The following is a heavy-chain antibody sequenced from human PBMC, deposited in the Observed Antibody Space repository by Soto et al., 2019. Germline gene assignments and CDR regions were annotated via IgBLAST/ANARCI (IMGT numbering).Heavy chain of an antibody. CDR2: IIPIFGTA. CDR1: RGTFSSDA. D-gene: IGHD2-2*01. J-gene: IGHJ4*02. V-gene: IGHV1-69*13. CDR3: ARSYCSSTSCQRHFDY. Sequence: SVKVSCKASRGTFSSDAISWVRQAPGQGLEWMGGIIPIFGTANYAQKFQGRVTITADESTSTAYMELSSLRSEDTAVYYCARSYCSSTSCQRHFDYWGQGTLVTVSS.